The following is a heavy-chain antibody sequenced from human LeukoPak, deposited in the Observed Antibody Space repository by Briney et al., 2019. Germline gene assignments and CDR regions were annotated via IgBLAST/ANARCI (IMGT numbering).Heavy chain of an antibody. J-gene: IGHJ4*02. Sequence: PSETLFLTCTVSGGSISSSSYYWGWIRQPPGKGLEWIGSIYYSGSTYYNPSLKSRVTISVDTSKNQFSLKLSSVTAADTAVYYCAKESSSGYYYPFDYWGQGTLVTVSS. CDR1: GGSISSSSYY. D-gene: IGHD3-22*01. CDR3: AKESSSGYYYPFDY. V-gene: IGHV4-39*01. CDR2: IYYSGST.